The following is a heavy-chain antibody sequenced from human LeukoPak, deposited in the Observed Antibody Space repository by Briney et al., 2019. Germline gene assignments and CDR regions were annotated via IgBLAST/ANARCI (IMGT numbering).Heavy chain of an antibody. CDR2: INHSGST. Sequence: NTSETLCLTCAVYGGSFSGYYWSWIRQPPGKGLEWIGEINHSGSTNYNPSLKSRVTISVDTSKNQFSLKLSSVTAADTAVYYCARRIDYWGQGTLVTVSS. V-gene: IGHV4-34*01. CDR3: ARRIDY. CDR1: GGSFSGYY. J-gene: IGHJ4*02.